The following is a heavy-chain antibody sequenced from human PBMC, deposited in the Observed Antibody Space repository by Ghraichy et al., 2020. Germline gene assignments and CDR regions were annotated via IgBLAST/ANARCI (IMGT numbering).Heavy chain of an antibody. CDR3: ATYDYAGGAGRGNAFDI. CDR2: IYSAGST. V-gene: IGHV3-66*01. D-gene: IGHD3-16*01. J-gene: IGHJ3*02. CDR1: GFTVSSSY. Sequence: GGSLRLSCAVSGFTVSSSYMSWVRQAPGKGLEWVSVIYSAGSTYYADSVKGRFTISRDNSKNTVYLQMNSLRAEETALYYCATYDYAGGAGRGNAFDIWGQGTMVTVSS.